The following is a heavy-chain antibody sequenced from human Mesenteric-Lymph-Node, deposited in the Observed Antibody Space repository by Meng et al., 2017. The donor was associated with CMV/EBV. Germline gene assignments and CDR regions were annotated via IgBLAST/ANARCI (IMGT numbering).Heavy chain of an antibody. J-gene: IGHJ4*02. CDR1: GYSFSTSW. Sequence: GESLKISCKGSGYSFSTSWIAWVRQMPGKGLEWMGVIYPGDSDTKYSPSFQGRVTFSADKSISTAYLQWSSLKASDTAMYYCVRLPGNFNLLYYFDHWGQGAPVTVSS. CDR2: IYPGDSDT. V-gene: IGHV5-51*01. D-gene: IGHD2/OR15-2a*01. CDR3: VRLPGNFNLLYYFDH.